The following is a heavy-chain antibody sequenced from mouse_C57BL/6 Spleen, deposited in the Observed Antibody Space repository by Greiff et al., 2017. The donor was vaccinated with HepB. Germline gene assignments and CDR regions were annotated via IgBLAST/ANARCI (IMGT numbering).Heavy chain of an antibody. CDR3: ARSEDGSYWYFDV. J-gene: IGHJ1*03. D-gene: IGHD2-3*01. Sequence: VQLQQSGAELARPGASVKLSCKASGYTFTSYGISWVKQRTGQGLEWIGEIYPRSGNTYYNEKFKGKATLTADKSSSTAYMELRSLTSEDSAVYFCARSEDGSYWYFDVWGTGTTVTVSS. CDR2: IYPRSGNT. CDR1: GYTFTSYG. V-gene: IGHV1-81*01.